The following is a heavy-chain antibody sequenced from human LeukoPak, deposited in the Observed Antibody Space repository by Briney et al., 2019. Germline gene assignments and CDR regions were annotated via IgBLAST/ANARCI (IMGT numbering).Heavy chain of an antibody. CDR2: SYYSGST. D-gene: IGHD3-10*01. CDR1: GGSISSGSYY. V-gene: IGHV4-39*01. Sequence: PSETLSLTCTVSGGSISSGSYYWGWIRQPPGKGLEWIGSSYYSGSTYYNPSLKSRVTISVDTSKNQFSLKLSSVTAADTAVYYCLGAMVRGRTLGYYYYMDVWGKGTTVTISS. CDR3: LGAMVRGRTLGYYYYMDV. J-gene: IGHJ6*03.